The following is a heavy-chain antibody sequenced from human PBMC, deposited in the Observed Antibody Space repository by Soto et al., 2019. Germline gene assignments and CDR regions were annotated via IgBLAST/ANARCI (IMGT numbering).Heavy chain of an antibody. V-gene: IGHV3-30*18. CDR1: GFTFSSYG. J-gene: IGHJ4*02. D-gene: IGHD3-16*01. Sequence: HPGGSLRLSCAASGFTFSSYGMHWVRQAPGKGLEWVAVISYDGSNKYYADSVKGRFTISRDNSKNTLYLQMNSLRAEDTAVYYCAKSLGVTLRLPFEFDYWGQGTLVTSPQ. CDR2: ISYDGSNK. CDR3: AKSLGVTLRLPFEFDY.